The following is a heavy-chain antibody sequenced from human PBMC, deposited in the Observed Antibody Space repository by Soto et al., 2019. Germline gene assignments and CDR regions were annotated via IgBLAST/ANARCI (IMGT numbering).Heavy chain of an antibody. CDR3: AKGAGVSRNQWLVPDY. J-gene: IGHJ4*02. V-gene: IGHV3-30*18. Sequence: QVQLVESGGGVVQPGRSLRLSCAASGFTFSSYGMHWVRQAPGKGLEWVAVISYDGSNKYYADSVKGRFTISRDNSKNTLYLQMNSLRAEDTAVYYCAKGAGVSRNQWLVPDYWGQGTLVTVSS. CDR1: GFTFSSYG. D-gene: IGHD6-19*01. CDR2: ISYDGSNK.